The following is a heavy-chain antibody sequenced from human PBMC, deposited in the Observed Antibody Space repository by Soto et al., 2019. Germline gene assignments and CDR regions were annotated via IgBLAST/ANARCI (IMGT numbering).Heavy chain of an antibody. CDR3: FGRGDGGDYVDYYYYVMDV. J-gene: IGHJ6*01. CDR1: GGSFSGYY. Sequence: SETLSLTSAVYGGSFSGYYCSWVRQPPGKWLEWIWAIYHSGIPNYNPSLKSRVTISVDKSKNQYSLMLSSVTAADSAVYYCFGRGDGGDYVDYYYYVMDVWGQGTPVTFS. CDR2: IYHSGIP. V-gene: IGHV4-34*03. D-gene: IGHD4-17*01.